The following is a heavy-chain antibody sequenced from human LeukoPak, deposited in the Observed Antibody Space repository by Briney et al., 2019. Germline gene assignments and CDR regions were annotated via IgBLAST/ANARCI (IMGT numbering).Heavy chain of an antibody. D-gene: IGHD3-22*01. CDR2: INAGNGNT. V-gene: IGHV1-3*01. Sequence: ASVKVSCKASGYTFTSYAMHWVRQAPGQRLEWMGWINAGNGNTKYSQKFQGRVTITRDTSASTAYMELSSLRSEDTAVYYCARDLAPYYYDSSGYYGDAFDIWGQGTMVTVSS. J-gene: IGHJ3*02. CDR1: GYTFTSYA. CDR3: ARDLAPYYYDSSGYYGDAFDI.